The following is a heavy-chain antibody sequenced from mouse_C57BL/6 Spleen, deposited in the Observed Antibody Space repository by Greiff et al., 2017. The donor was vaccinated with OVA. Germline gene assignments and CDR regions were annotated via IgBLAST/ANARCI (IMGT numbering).Heavy chain of an antibody. D-gene: IGHD1-1*01. Sequence: VKLQQPGTELVKPGASVKLSCKASGYTFTSYWMHWVKQRPGQGLEWIGNINPSNGGTNYNEKFKSKATLTVDKSSSTAYMQLSSLTSEDSAVYYCARGYYGSSYEYFDVWGTGTTVTVSS. CDR1: GYTFTSYW. CDR3: ARGYYGSSYEYFDV. V-gene: IGHV1-53*01. CDR2: INPSNGGT. J-gene: IGHJ1*03.